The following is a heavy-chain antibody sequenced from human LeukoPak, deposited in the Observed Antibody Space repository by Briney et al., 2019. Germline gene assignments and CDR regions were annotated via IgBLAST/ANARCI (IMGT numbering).Heavy chain of an antibody. CDR2: IKQDGSEK. J-gene: IGHJ4*02. Sequence: GGSLRLSCAASGSTFSSYWMSWVRQAPGKGLEWVANIKQDGSEKYYVDSVKGRFTISRDNAKNSLYLQMNSLRAEDTAVYFCARGRTTVTNWGQGTLVTVSS. V-gene: IGHV3-7*03. D-gene: IGHD4-17*01. CDR1: GSTFSSYW. CDR3: ARGRTTVTN.